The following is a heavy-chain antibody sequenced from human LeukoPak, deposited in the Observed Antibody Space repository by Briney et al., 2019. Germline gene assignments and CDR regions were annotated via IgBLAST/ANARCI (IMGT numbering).Heavy chain of an antibody. CDR3: ARSLNYYDSSGYLDY. CDR1: GGSISSSSYY. V-gene: IGHV4-39*07. CDR2: IYYSGST. Sequence: SETLSLTCTVSGGSISSSSYYWGWIRQPPGKGLEWIGSIYYSGSTYYNPSLKSRVTISVDTSKSQFSLKLSSVTAADTAVYYCARSLNYYDSSGYLDYWGQGTLVTVSS. D-gene: IGHD3-22*01. J-gene: IGHJ4*02.